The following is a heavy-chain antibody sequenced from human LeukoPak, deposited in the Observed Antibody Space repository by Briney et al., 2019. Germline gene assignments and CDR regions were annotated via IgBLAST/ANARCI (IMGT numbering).Heavy chain of an antibody. CDR1: GFTFSNYI. V-gene: IGHV3-21*01. J-gene: IGHJ4*02. CDR3: ARGSGYLYYFDY. CDR2: ISSSSSYI. Sequence: GGSLRLSCAASGFTFSNYIMNWVRQAPGKGLEWVSSISSSSSYIYYADSVKGRFTISRDNAKNSLYLQMNSLRAEDTAVYYCARGSGYLYYFDYWGQGTLVTVSS. D-gene: IGHD5-12*01.